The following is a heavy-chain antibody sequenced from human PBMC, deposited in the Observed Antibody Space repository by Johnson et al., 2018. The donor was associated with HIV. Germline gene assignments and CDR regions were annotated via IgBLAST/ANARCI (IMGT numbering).Heavy chain of an antibody. D-gene: IGHD2-21*01. CDR1: GFTFSSYA. J-gene: IGHJ3*02. CDR2: ISYDGSNK. CDR3: ARCTRDCGGDCYLDAFDI. V-gene: IGHV3-30*14. Sequence: QMQLVESGGGVVQPGRSLRLSCAASGFTFSSYAMHWVRQAPGKGLEWVAVISYDGSNKYYADSVKGRFTISRDISKNTLYLQMNSLRTEDTAVYYYARCTRDCGGDCYLDAFDIWGQGTMVTVSS.